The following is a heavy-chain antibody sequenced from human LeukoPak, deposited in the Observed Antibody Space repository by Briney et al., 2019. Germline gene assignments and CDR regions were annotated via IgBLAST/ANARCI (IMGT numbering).Heavy chain of an antibody. J-gene: IGHJ4*02. D-gene: IGHD3-10*01. CDR1: GGSISSYY. CDR3: ARDLVSGYYGSGSYSYYFDY. V-gene: IGHV4-59*12. CDR2: IYYSGST. Sequence: SETLSLTCTVSGGSISSYYWSWLRQPPGKGLEWIGYIYYSGSTNYNPSLKSRVTISVDTSKNQFSLKLSSVTAADTAVYYCARDLVSGYYGSGSYSYYFDYWGQGTLVTVSS.